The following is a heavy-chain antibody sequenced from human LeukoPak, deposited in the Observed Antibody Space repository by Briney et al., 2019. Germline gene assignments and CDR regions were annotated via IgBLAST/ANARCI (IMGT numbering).Heavy chain of an antibody. V-gene: IGHV3-7*01. CDR1: GFIFSDYS. Sequence: GGSLRLSCVASGFIFSDYSMDWVRQAPGKGLEWVANIKQDGSEKYYVDSVKGRFTISRDNAKNSLYLQMNSLRAEDTAVYYCARVKIDIVLMVYELYYFDYWGQGTLVTVSS. CDR2: IKQDGSEK. D-gene: IGHD2-8*01. J-gene: IGHJ4*02. CDR3: ARVKIDIVLMVYELYYFDY.